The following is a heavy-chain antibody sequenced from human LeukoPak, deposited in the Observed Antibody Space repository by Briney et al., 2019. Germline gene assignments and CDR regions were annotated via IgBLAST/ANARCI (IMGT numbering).Heavy chain of an antibody. V-gene: IGHV1-46*03. Sequence: ASVKVSCKASGGTFSSYAISWVRQAPGQGLEWMGVINPSGGSTNYAQKFQGRVTMTRDTSTSTVYMELSSLRSEDTAVYYCAREGRVVVIAKAPFDYWGQGTLVTVSS. D-gene: IGHD2-21*01. CDR2: INPSGGST. CDR1: GGTFSSYA. CDR3: AREGRVVVIAKAPFDY. J-gene: IGHJ4*02.